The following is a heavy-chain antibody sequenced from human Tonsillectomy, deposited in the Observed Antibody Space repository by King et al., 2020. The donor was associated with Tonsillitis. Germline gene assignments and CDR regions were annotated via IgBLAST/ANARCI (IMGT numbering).Heavy chain of an antibody. Sequence: QLQESGPGLVKPSETLSLTCIVSVCSISSSSYYWGCVRQPPGKGLEWIGSMYYSGSTYHNPSLKGRVAISVDPSKNQFSLKLNSVTAADTAVYYCAGKVSPNWGWGGYFDYWGQGTLVTVSS. CDR2: MYYSGST. CDR1: VCSISSSSYY. J-gene: IGHJ4*02. V-gene: IGHV4-39*01. D-gene: IGHD7-27*01. CDR3: AGKVSPNWGWGGYFDY.